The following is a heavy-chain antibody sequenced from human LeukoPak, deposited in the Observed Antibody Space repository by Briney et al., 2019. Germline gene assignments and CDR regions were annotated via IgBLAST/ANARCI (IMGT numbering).Heavy chain of an antibody. J-gene: IGHJ3*02. CDR1: GFTFSSYW. D-gene: IGHD3-22*01. CDR2: IKQDGSEK. Sequence: TGGSLRLSCAASGFTFSSYWMSWVRQAPGKGLEWVANIKQDGSEKYYVDSVKGRFTISRDNAKNSLYLQMNSLRAEDTAVYYCAREITMIKRAFDIRGQGTMVTVSS. V-gene: IGHV3-7*01. CDR3: AREITMIKRAFDI.